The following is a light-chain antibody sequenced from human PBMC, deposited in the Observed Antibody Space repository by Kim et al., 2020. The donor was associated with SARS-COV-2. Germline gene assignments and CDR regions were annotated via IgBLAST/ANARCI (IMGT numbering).Light chain of an antibody. V-gene: IGLV1-47*01. CDR1: SSHIGSNY. Sequence: GPRVIISCSGSSSHIGSNYVYWYQQLPGTAPKLLIYRNNQRPSGVPDRFSGSKSGTSASLAISGLRSEDEADYYCAAWDDSLSGWVFGGGTKVTVL. J-gene: IGLJ3*02. CDR3: AAWDDSLSGWV. CDR2: RNN.